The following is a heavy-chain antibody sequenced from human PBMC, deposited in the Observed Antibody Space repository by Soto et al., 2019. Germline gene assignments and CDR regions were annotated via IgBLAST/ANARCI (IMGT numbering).Heavy chain of an antibody. J-gene: IGHJ4*02. CDR2: ISGSGGST. CDR3: AKVLDDYVWGSYRYKYFHY. Sequence: EVQLLESGGGLVQPGGSLRLSCAASGFTFSSYAMSWVRQAPGKGLEWVSAISGSGGSTYYADSVKGRFTISRDNSKNTLYLQMNSLRAEDTAVYYCAKVLDDYVWGSYRYKYFHYWGQGPLVTVSS. V-gene: IGHV3-23*01. D-gene: IGHD3-16*02. CDR1: GFTFSSYA.